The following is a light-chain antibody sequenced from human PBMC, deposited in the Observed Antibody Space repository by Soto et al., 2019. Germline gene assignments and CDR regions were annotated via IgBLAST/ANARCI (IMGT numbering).Light chain of an antibody. V-gene: IGKV3-20*01. J-gene: IGKJ1*01. CDR3: QXXXTSRWX. CDR2: DAS. CDR1: QSVTSSY. Sequence: EIVLTQSPGTLSLSPGERATLSCRASQSVTSSYLAWYQQKPGQAPRLLIYDASSRATGIPDRFSGSGSGTDFTLTINRLXPXXFAVYXXQXXXTSRWXXXQGTKVEIE.